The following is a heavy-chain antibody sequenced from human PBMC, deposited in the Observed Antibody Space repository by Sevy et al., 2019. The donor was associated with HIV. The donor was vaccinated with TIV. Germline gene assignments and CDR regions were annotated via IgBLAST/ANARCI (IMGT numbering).Heavy chain of an antibody. CDR3: ASQQVHSSGGYGMDV. CDR2: IYYRGST. CDR1: GGSISSYY. Sequence: SETLSLTCTVSGGSISSYYWSWIRQPPGKGLEWIGYIYYRGSTNYKPSLKSRVTISVDISKNQVSLKLSSVAVADTAVYYCASQQVHSSGGYGMDVWGRGTTVTVSS. J-gene: IGHJ6*02. V-gene: IGHV4-59*12. D-gene: IGHD6-19*01.